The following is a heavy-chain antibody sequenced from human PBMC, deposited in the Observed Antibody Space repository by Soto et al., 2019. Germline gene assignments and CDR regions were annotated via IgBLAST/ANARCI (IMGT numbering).Heavy chain of an antibody. CDR1: GLTFSNAW. CDR2: IISKTDGGTT. V-gene: IGHV3-15*07. CDR3: TTVGSITSAGTPFDY. J-gene: IGHJ4*02. Sequence: GGSLRLSCAASGLTFSNAWMNWVRQAPGKGLEWVGRIISKTDGGTTDYAAPVKGRFTISRDDSKNTLFLQMNSLKTEDTAVYYCTTVGSITSAGTPFDYWGQGTLVTVSS. D-gene: IGHD6-13*01.